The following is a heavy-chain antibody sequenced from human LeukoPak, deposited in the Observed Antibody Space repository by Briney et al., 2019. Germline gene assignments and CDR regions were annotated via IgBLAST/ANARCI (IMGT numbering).Heavy chain of an antibody. D-gene: IGHD3-10*01. CDR3: ARAGEQRSMDV. V-gene: IGHV1-46*01. CDR2: IKPSGGST. Sequence: ASVKVSCKASGYTFTSYYMHWVRQAPGQGLEWMGIIKPSGGSTSYAQKFQGRDTMTRDTSTNTVYMELSSLRSEDTAVYYCARAGEQRSMDVWGQGTTVTVSS. J-gene: IGHJ6*02. CDR1: GYTFTSYY.